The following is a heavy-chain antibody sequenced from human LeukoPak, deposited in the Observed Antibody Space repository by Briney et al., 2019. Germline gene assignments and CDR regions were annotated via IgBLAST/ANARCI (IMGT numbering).Heavy chain of an antibody. Sequence: PGGSLRLSCAASGFTFSRYAMHWVRQAPGKGLEGVAVISYDGSNKYYADSVKGGFTISRDNSKNTLYLQMNSLRAEDTAVYYCARGSPAGLPKDPSFDYWGQGTLVTVSS. CDR2: ISYDGSNK. V-gene: IGHV3-30-3*01. J-gene: IGHJ4*02. D-gene: IGHD2-21*02. CDR1: GFTFSRYA. CDR3: ARGSPAGLPKDPSFDY.